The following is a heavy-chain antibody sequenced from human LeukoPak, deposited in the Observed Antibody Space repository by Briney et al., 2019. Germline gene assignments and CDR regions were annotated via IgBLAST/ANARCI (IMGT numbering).Heavy chain of an antibody. J-gene: IGHJ5*02. CDR2: IIPIFGTA. V-gene: IGHV1-69*13. CDR3: ARDWNDIGWFDP. Sequence: VASVNVSCKASGGTFSSYAISWVRQAPGQGLEWMGGIIPIFGTANYAQKFQGRVTITAGESTSTAYMELSSLRSEDTAVYYCARDWNDIGWFDPWGQGTLVTVSS. D-gene: IGHD1-1*01. CDR1: GGTFSSYA.